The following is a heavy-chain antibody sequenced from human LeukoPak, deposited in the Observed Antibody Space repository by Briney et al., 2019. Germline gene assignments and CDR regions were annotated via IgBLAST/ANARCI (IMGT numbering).Heavy chain of an antibody. J-gene: IGHJ4*02. Sequence: SETLSLTCAVYGGSFSGYYWSWIRQPPGKGLEWIGSNYYSGSTYNNPSLKSRVPISVDPSKNQISLKLSSWTAADTAVYYCASYYSGYVSLLDYWGQGTLVTVSS. CDR2: NYYSGST. CDR3: ASYYSGYVSLLDY. D-gene: IGHD5-12*01. V-gene: IGHV4-34*01. CDR1: GGSFSGYY.